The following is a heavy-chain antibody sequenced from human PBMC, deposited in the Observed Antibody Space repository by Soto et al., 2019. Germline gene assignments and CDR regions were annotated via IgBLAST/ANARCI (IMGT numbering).Heavy chain of an antibody. CDR3: ARFKISPEGYCSGGSCYPRVRYFDL. J-gene: IGHJ2*01. D-gene: IGHD2-15*01. V-gene: IGHV4-31*03. CDR2: IYYSGST. CDR1: GGSISSGGYY. Sequence: QVQLQESGPGLVKPSQTLSLTCTVSGGSISSGGYYWSWIRQHPGKGLEWIGYIYYSGSTYYNPSLKRRVTISVDTSKNQFSLKLSSVTAADTAVYYCARFKISPEGYCSGGSCYPRVRYFDLWGRGTLVTVSS.